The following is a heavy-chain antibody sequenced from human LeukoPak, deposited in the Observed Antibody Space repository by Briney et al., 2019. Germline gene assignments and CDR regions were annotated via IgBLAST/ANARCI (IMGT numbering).Heavy chain of an antibody. V-gene: IGHV3-30*18. D-gene: IGHD2-21*02. CDR2: ISYDGSNK. CDR3: AKGSYCGGDCLIDY. Sequence: GGSLRLSCAASGFTFSSYGMPWVRQAPGKGLEWVAVISYDGSNKYYADSVKGRFTISRDNSKNTLYLQMNSLRAEDTAVYYCAKGSYCGGDCLIDYWGQGTLVTVSS. J-gene: IGHJ4*02. CDR1: GFTFSSYG.